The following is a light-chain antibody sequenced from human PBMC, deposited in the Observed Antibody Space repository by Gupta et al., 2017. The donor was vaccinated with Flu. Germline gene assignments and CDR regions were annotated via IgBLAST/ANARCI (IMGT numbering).Light chain of an antibody. CDR3: QAWSSSAGV. Sequence: SYELTHLPSVSVSPCETASITCSGAKFEDKYACWYHQKPGQSPLLVIYHDSKRPSGIPEPFSGSNSGNTATLTSRGIQAMDEDDYDCQAWSSSAGVFGGGTKLTVL. CDR1: KFEDKY. V-gene: IGLV3-1*01. J-gene: IGLJ2*01. CDR2: HDS.